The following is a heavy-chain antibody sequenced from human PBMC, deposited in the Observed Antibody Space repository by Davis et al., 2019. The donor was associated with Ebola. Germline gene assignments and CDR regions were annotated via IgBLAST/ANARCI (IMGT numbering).Heavy chain of an antibody. J-gene: IGHJ6*02. V-gene: IGHV3-9*01. CDR1: GFTFDDYA. Sequence: SLKISCAASGFTFDDYAMHWVRQAPGKGLEWVSGISWNSGSIGYADSVKGRFTISRDNAKNSLYLQMNSLRAEDTALYYCAKDIGIAAAGTYYGYYYGMDVWGQGTTVTVSS. CDR2: ISWNSGSI. D-gene: IGHD6-13*01. CDR3: AKDIGIAAAGTYYGYYYGMDV.